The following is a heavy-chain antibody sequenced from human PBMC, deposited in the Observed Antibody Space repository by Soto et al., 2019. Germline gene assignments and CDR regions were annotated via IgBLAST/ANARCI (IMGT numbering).Heavy chain of an antibody. D-gene: IGHD6-19*01. CDR1: GYTFTSYD. Sequence: ASVKVSCKASGYTFTSYDINWVRQATGQGLEWMGWMNPNRGNTGYAQKFQARVTMTRNTSISTAYMELSSLRSEDTAVYYCASIAVAGTSGAFDIWGQGTMVTVSS. CDR3: ASIAVAGTSGAFDI. J-gene: IGHJ3*02. CDR2: MNPNRGNT. V-gene: IGHV1-8*01.